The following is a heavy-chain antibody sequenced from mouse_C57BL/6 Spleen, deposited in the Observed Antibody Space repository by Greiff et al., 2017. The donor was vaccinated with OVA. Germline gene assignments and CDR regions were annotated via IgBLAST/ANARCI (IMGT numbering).Heavy chain of an antibody. CDR1: GFTFSSYG. CDR3: ARQGGDFDY. V-gene: IGHV5-6*01. Sequence: EVHLVESGGDLVKPGGSLKLSCAASGFTFSSYGMSWVRQTPDKRLEWVATISSGGSYTYYPDSVKGRFTISRDNAKNTLYLQMSSLKSEDTAMYYCARQGGDFDYWGQGTTLTVSS. CDR2: ISSGGSYT. J-gene: IGHJ2*01.